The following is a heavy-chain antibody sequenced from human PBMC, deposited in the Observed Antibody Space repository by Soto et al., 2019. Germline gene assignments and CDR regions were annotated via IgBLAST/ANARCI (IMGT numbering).Heavy chain of an antibody. V-gene: IGHV3-21*01. CDR3: ARKFLTCGNSNWFDP. Sequence: GGSLRLSCAASGFTFSDHSMNWVRQAPGKGLEWVASISSGSTYIHYADSVKGRFTISRDNARNSVYLQMNSLRAEDTALYYCARKFLTCGNSNWFDPWGQGTLVTVSS. CDR2: ISSGSTYI. J-gene: IGHJ5*02. D-gene: IGHD2-21*01. CDR1: GFTFSDHS.